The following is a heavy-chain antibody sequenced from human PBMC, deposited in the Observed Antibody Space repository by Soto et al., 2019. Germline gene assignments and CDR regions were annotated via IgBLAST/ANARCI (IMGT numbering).Heavy chain of an antibody. CDR2: VNNDGTDT. V-gene: IGHV3-74*03. J-gene: IGHJ6*02. Sequence: EVQLVESGGGLVQPGGSLRLSCAASGFTFSNYWMYWVRQAPGKGLVWVSRVNNDGTDTTHADSVKGRFTISRDNAENTLYLQMNSLRAEDTAVFYCARGGLQHALDVWGQGSTVTVSS. CDR3: ARGGLQHALDV. CDR1: GFTFSNYW. D-gene: IGHD6-13*01.